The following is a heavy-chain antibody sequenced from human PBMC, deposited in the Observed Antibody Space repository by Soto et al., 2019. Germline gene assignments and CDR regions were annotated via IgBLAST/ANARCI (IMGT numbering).Heavy chain of an antibody. CDR2: ISGSGGST. J-gene: IGHJ4*02. D-gene: IGHD3-16*01. CDR3: AKVLRGGAMPGPDY. V-gene: IGHV3-23*01. Sequence: EVQLLESGGGLVQPGGSLRLSCAASGFTFSSYAMSWVRQAPGKGLEWVSAISGSGGSTYYADSVKGRFTISRDNSKNTRYLQMNSLGAEDTAVYYCAKVLRGGAMPGPDYWGQGPWSPSPQ. CDR1: GFTFSSYA.